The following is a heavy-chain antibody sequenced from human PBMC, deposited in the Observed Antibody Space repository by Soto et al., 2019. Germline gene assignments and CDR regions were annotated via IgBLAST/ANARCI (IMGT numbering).Heavy chain of an antibody. CDR3: AADTPGYCSSTSCYAGWFDP. CDR2: IVVGSGNT. V-gene: IGHV1-58*02. J-gene: IGHJ5*02. CDR1: GFTFTSSA. D-gene: IGHD2-2*01. Sequence: ASVKVSCTASGFTFTSSAMQWVRQARGQRLEWIGWIVVGSGNTNYAQKFQERVTITRDMSTSTAYMELSSLRSEDTAVYYCAADTPGYCSSTSCYAGWFDPWGQGTLVTVSS.